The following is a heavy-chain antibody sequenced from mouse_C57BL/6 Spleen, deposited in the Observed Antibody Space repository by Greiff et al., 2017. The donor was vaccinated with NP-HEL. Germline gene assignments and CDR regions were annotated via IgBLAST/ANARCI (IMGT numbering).Heavy chain of an antibody. Sequence: EVMLVESGGGLVQPKGSLKLSCAASGFSFNTYAMNWVRQAPGKGLEWVARIRSKSNNYATYYADSVKDRFTISRDDSESMLYLQMNNLKTEDTAMYYCVRGIYYDSYYYAMDYWGQGTSVTVSS. D-gene: IGHD2-4*01. CDR3: VRGIYYDSYYYAMDY. CDR1: GFSFNTYA. V-gene: IGHV10-1*01. CDR2: IRSKSNNYAT. J-gene: IGHJ4*01.